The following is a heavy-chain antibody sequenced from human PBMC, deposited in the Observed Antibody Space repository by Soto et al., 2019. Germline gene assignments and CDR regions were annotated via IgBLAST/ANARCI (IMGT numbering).Heavy chain of an antibody. CDR1: GYSFTTYW. V-gene: IGHV5-51*01. J-gene: IGHJ4*02. CDR2: IYPGDSDT. D-gene: IGHD3-22*01. CDR3: ARWDYYDRSGYYYAY. Sequence: PGESLKLSFKGSGYSFTTYWIGWVRQLRRKGLEWMGIIYPGDSDTRYSPSFHGQVTISADKSISTAYLQWSSLKASDTAMYYCARWDYYDRSGYYYAYWGQGALVTVSS.